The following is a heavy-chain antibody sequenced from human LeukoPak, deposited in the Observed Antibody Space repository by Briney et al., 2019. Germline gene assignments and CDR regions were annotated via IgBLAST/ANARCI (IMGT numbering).Heavy chain of an antibody. Sequence: PGRSLRLSCAASGFTFSNYAMHWVRQAPGKGLEWVAVISYDGSNKYYADSVKGRFTISRDNSKNTLYLQMNSLRAEDTAVYYCARDRAVTTRYYYYGVDVWGQGITVTVSS. J-gene: IGHJ6*02. CDR3: ARDRAVTTRYYYYGVDV. CDR1: GFTFSNYA. CDR2: ISYDGSNK. V-gene: IGHV3-30-3*01. D-gene: IGHD4-11*01.